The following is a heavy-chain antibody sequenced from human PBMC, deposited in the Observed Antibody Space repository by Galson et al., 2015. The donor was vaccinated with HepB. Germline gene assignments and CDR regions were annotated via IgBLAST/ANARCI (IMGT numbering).Heavy chain of an antibody. V-gene: IGHV4-59*01. Sequence: TLSLTCTVSGASISSYYWTWIRQPPGKGLEWIGHIYHSGYTKYNPSLKRQVTISMDTSNNQFSLRLTFVTAADTAVYYCARNQYSSSLHFHYWGQGTLLTVSS. D-gene: IGHD6-6*01. J-gene: IGHJ4*02. CDR2: IYHSGYT. CDR1: GASISSYY. CDR3: ARNQYSSSLHFHY.